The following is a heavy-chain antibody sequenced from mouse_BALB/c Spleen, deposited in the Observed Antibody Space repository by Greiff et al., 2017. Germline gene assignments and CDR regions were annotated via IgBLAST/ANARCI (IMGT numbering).Heavy chain of an antibody. Sequence: EVQLQQSGAELVKPGASVKLSCTASGFNIKDTYMHWVKQRPEQGLEWIGRIDPANGNTKYDPKFQGKATITADTSSNTAYLQLSSLTSEDTAVYYCASTSRGYLDVWGAGTTVTVSS. CDR2: IDPANGNT. J-gene: IGHJ1*01. CDR3: ASTSRGYLDV. V-gene: IGHV14-3*02. CDR1: GFNIKDTY.